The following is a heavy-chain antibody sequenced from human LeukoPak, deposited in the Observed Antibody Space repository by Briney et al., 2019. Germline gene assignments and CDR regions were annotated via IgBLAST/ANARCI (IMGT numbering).Heavy chain of an antibody. Sequence: ASVKVSCKASGYTLTAYYIYWVRQAPGQGLEWMGRINPNSGGTDYAQKFQGRVTMTRDTSISTAYMELSRLRSDDTAVYYCARMWEYCSSTSCSFDYWGQGTLVTVSS. J-gene: IGHJ4*02. CDR2: INPNSGGT. D-gene: IGHD2-2*01. CDR1: GYTLTAYY. CDR3: ARMWEYCSSTSCSFDY. V-gene: IGHV1-2*06.